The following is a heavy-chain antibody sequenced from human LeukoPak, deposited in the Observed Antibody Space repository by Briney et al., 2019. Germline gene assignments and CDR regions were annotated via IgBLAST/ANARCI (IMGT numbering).Heavy chain of an antibody. J-gene: IGHJ4*02. CDR3: ARLGGGAFDY. V-gene: IGHV4-59*08. Sequence: SETLSLTCTVSGGSISSYYWSWIRQPPGKGLEWIGYIYYSGSTNYNPPLKSRVTISVDTSKNQFSLKLSSVTAADTAVYYCARLGGGAFDYWGQGTLVTVSS. D-gene: IGHD3-10*01. CDR1: GGSISSYY. CDR2: IYYSGST.